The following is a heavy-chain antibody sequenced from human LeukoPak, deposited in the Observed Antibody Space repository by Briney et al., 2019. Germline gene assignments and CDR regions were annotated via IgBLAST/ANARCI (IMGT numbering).Heavy chain of an antibody. Sequence: SETLSLTCTVSGDSIRSYYWSWIRQPPGKGLEWIAYVYYSGSTNYNPSLESRATVSVDTFKNQFSLKLSSVTAADTAVYYCATYDFWSGYSDYWGQGTLVTVSS. J-gene: IGHJ4*02. CDR2: VYYSGST. V-gene: IGHV4-59*08. CDR1: GDSIRSYY. D-gene: IGHD3-3*01. CDR3: ATYDFWSGYSDY.